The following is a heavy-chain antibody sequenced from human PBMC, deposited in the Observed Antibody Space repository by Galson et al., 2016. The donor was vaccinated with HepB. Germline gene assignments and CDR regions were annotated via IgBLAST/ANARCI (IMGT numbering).Heavy chain of an antibody. CDR2: LSGSGVTT. CDR1: GLTLSTYA. D-gene: IGHD3-16*01. V-gene: IGHV3-23*01. J-gene: IGHJ4*02. Sequence: SLRLPCAASGLTLSTYAMSWVRQAPGKGLEWVSELSGSGVTTYYANSVKGRFTISRDNSKQTVYLQMSSLRAEDTAVYYCARLFVGYIDYWGQGTLVTVSS. CDR3: ARLFVGYIDY.